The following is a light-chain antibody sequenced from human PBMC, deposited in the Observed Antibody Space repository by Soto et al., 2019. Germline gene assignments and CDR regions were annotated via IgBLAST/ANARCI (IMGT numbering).Light chain of an antibody. CDR1: QDISVY. CDR3: QKCNTSPLT. J-gene: IGKJ5*01. V-gene: IGKV1-27*01. Sequence: DIQMTQSPSSLSASVGDRVTITCLASQDISVYLAWYQQKPGKVPKLLIYSASTLQSGVPSRFSGSGSGTDFTLTISSLQPEDVATYYCQKCNTSPLTFGQGTRREIK. CDR2: SAS.